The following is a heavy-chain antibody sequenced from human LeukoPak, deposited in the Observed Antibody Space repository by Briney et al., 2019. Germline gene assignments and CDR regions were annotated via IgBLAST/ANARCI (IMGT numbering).Heavy chain of an antibody. J-gene: IGHJ4*02. V-gene: IGHV3-33*01. CDR1: GFTFSSCD. CDR2: IWFDGSDK. Sequence: GGSLRPSCAASGFTFSSCDMHWVRQAPGKGLEWVSLIWFDGSDKYYADSVKGRFTVSRDNSENTLHLQMTSLRADDTALYYCARGYRSNGLAFFDDWGQGTLVTVSS. CDR3: ARGYRSNGLAFFDD. D-gene: IGHD3-16*02.